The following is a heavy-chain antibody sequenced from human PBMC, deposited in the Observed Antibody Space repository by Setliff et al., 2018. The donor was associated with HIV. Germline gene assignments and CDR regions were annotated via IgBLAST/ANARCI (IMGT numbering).Heavy chain of an antibody. V-gene: IGHV1-3*01. D-gene: IGHD3-10*01. CDR3: AREGVREPPSNTLYYGMDV. J-gene: IGHJ6*02. Sequence: RASVKVSCKASGYTFTSYAMHWVRQAPGQRLEWMGWINAGNGNTKYSQKFQGRVTITTDTSTSTAYMELRSLRSDDTAVYYCAREGVREPPSNTLYYGMDVWGQGTTVTVSS. CDR1: GYTFTSYA. CDR2: INAGNGNT.